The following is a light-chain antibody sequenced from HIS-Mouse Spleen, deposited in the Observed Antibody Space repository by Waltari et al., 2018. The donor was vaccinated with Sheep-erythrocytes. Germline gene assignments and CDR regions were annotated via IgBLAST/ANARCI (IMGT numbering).Light chain of an antibody. CDR2: KVS. Sequence: DVVMTQSPLSLPVTLGQPASISCRSSQSLVHSDGNTYLNWFQQRPGQCPRRLIYKVSNRDSGVPDRFSGSGSGTDFTLKISRVEAEDVGVYYCMQGTFGQGTKLEIK. CDR1: QSLVHSDGNTY. CDR3: MQGT. V-gene: IGKV2-30*02. J-gene: IGKJ2*01.